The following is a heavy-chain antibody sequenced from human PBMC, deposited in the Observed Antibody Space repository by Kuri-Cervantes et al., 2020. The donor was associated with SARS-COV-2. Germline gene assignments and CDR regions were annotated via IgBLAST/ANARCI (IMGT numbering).Heavy chain of an antibody. D-gene: IGHD3-10*01. CDR3: AREGITMVRGVTFDY. CDR2: INPNSGGT. V-gene: IGHV1-2*02. Sequence: ASVKVSCKASGYTFTGYYMHWVRQAPGQGLEWMGWINPNSGGTNYAQKFQGRVTMTRDTSIGTAYMELSRLRSDDTAVYYCAREGITMVRGVTFDYWGQGTLVTVSS. J-gene: IGHJ4*02. CDR1: GYTFTGYY.